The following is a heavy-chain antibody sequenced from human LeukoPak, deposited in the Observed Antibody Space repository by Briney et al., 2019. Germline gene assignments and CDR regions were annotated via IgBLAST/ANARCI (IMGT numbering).Heavy chain of an antibody. D-gene: IGHD3-22*01. CDR3: AGKPSYYYDSSGYYGFDY. V-gene: IGHV4-59*01. CDR1: GGSISSYY. J-gene: IGHJ4*02. Sequence: SETLSLTCTVSGGSISSYYWSWIRQPPGKRLEWIGYIYYSGSTNYNPSLKSRVTISVDTSKNQFSLKLSSVTAADTAVYYCAGKPSYYYDSSGYYGFDYWGQGTLVTVSS. CDR2: IYYSGST.